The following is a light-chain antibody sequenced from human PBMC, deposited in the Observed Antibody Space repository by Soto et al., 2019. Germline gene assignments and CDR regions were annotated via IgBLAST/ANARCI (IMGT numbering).Light chain of an antibody. J-gene: IGKJ2*01. Sequence: EIVLTQSPATLSLSPGERATLSFSASQSVSSYLAWYQQKPCQAPRLLIYDASNRATGIPARFSGSGSGTDFTLTISSLEPDDFAVYYCQQRSNWPPYTFGQGTKLEIK. CDR2: DAS. CDR1: QSVSSY. CDR3: QQRSNWPPYT. V-gene: IGKV3-11*01.